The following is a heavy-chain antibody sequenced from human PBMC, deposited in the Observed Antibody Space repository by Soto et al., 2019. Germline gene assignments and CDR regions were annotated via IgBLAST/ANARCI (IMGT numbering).Heavy chain of an antibody. CDR3: ARGNRLDTAMGDDAFDI. CDR2: IIPIFGTA. CDR1: GGTFSSYA. V-gene: IGHV1-69*01. J-gene: IGHJ3*02. D-gene: IGHD5-18*01. Sequence: QVQLVQSGAEVKKPGSSVKVSCKASGGTFSSYAISWVRQAPGQGLEWMGGIIPIFGTANYAQKFQGRVTITADESTSTAYMELSSLRSEDTAVYYCARGNRLDTAMGDDAFDICSQGTMVTVSS.